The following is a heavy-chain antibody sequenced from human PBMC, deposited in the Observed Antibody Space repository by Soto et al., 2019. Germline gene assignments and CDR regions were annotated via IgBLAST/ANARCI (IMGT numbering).Heavy chain of an antibody. J-gene: IGHJ6*02. CDR1: GGSISCYY. CDR2: IYSSGST. D-gene: IGHD1-1*01. Sequence: SETLYLTCTVSGGSISCYYGSWIRQPAGEALEWIGRIYSSGSTDYNPSLESRVTMSVDTSKNHFSLKLNSLTAADTAVYYCARGATVGTTYHYYGMDVWGQGTTVTVSS. CDR3: ARGATVGTTYHYYGMDV. V-gene: IGHV4-4*07.